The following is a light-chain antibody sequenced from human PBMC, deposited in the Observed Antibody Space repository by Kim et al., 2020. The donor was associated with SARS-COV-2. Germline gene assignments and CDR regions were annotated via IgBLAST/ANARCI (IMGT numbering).Light chain of an antibody. CDR3: SSYTSTYTSV. CDR1: ISDFGGYNY. J-gene: IGLJ1*01. V-gene: IGLV2-14*03. CDR2: DVI. Sequence: GQAITLSCTGTISDFGGYNYVSWYQQHPGKAPKLMIYDVINRPSGVSNRFSASKSGNTASLTISGLQAEDDADYYCSSYTSTYTSVFGTGTKVTVL.